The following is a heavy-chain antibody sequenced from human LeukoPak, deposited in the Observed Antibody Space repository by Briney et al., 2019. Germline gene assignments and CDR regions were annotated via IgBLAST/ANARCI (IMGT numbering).Heavy chain of an antibody. CDR3: ARSTYYDFWSGYYRPGSFDY. V-gene: IGHV4-30-2*02. CDR2: IYHSGST. CDR1: GGSISSGGYS. D-gene: IGHD3-3*01. J-gene: IGHJ4*02. Sequence: PSQTLSLTCAVSGGSISSGGYSWSWIRQPPGKGLEWIGYIYHSGSTYYNPSLKSRVTISVDTSKNQFSLKLSSVTAADTAVYYCARSTYYDFWSGYYRPGSFDYWGQGTLVTVSS.